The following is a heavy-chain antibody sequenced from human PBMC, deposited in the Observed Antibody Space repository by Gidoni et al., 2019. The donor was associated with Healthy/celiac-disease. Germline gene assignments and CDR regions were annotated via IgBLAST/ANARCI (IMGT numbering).Heavy chain of an antibody. D-gene: IGHD2-2*01. V-gene: IGHV3-33*01. J-gene: IGHJ6*02. CDR2: IWYDGSNK. Sequence: QTGRSLRLSCAASGFTFSSYGMHWVRQAQGKGLEWVAVIWYDGSNKYYADSVKGRFTISRDNSKNTLYLQMNSLRAEDTAVYYCARGGVVGMDVWGQGTTVTVSS. CDR1: GFTFSSYG. CDR3: ARGGVVGMDV.